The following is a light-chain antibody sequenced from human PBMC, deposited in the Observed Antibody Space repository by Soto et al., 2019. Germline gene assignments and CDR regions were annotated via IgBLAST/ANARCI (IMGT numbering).Light chain of an antibody. V-gene: IGKV3-20*01. J-gene: IGKJ2*03. Sequence: EIVMTQSPATLSVSPGERATLSCRASQSINGNLAWYQRKPGQAPRLLMYATSVRATGIPARFSGSGSGTDFTLTISRVEPDDFAVYYCQQYGSSPPYSFGQGTKLEIK. CDR2: ATS. CDR3: QQYGSSPPYS. CDR1: QSINGN.